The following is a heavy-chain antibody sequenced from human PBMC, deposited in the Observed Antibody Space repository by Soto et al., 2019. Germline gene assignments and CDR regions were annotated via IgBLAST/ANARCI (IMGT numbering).Heavy chain of an antibody. CDR1: GGSFSGYY. J-gene: IGHJ6*03. Sequence: SETLSLTCAVYGGSFSGYYWSWIRQPPGKGLEWIGEINHSGSTNYNPSLKSRVTISVDTSKNQFSLKLSSVTAADTAVYYCARVDVGFGAFDYYYYYMDVWGKGTTVTVSS. CDR2: INHSGST. CDR3: ARVDVGFGAFDYYYYYMDV. V-gene: IGHV4-34*01. D-gene: IGHD3-16*01.